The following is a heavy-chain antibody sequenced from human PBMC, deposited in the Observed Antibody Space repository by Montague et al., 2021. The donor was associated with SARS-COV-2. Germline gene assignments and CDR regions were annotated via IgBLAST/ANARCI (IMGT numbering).Heavy chain of an antibody. V-gene: IGHV4-34*01. CDR3: ARLGDGVVPSPILGVGPYYSCYYMDV. Sequence: SETLSLTCAVHGGSFSTYSWNWIRQPPGKGLEWIGEIHHGGSTNYNPSLKSRVTISADTSKNQFSLKLTSVAAADMAVYYCARLGDGVVPSPILGVGPYYSCYYMDVWGKGTTVTVSS. CDR1: GGSFSTYS. CDR2: IHHGGST. D-gene: IGHD3-10*01. J-gene: IGHJ6*03.